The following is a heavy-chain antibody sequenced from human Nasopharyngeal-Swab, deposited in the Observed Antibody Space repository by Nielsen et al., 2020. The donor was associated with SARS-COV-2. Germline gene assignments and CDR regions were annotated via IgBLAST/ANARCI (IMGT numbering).Heavy chain of an antibody. CDR3: AKGGSSAFDL. CDR2: ISWNSGSI. J-gene: IGHJ3*01. Sequence: SLKISCAASGFTFSSYWMSWVRQAPGKGLEWVSGISWNSGSIGFADSVKGRFTISRDNAKNSLYLQMNSLRVEDTALYYCAKGGSSAFDLWGQGTMVTVSS. CDR1: GFTFSSYW. D-gene: IGHD2-15*01. V-gene: IGHV3-9*01.